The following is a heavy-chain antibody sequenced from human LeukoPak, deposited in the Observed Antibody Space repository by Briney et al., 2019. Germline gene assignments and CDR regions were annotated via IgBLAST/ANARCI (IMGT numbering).Heavy chain of an antibody. V-gene: IGHV5-51*01. CDR2: IYPGDSDT. Sequence: GESLKISCKGSGYSFTSYWISWVRQMPGKGLEWMGIIYPGDSDTRYSPSFQGQVTISADKSISTAYLQWSSLKASDTAMYYCARQHSSSWYYFDYWGQGTLVTVSS. J-gene: IGHJ4*02. D-gene: IGHD6-13*01. CDR1: GYSFTSYW. CDR3: ARQHSSSWYYFDY.